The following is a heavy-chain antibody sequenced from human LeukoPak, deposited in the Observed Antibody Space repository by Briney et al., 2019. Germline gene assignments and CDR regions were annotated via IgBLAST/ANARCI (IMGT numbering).Heavy chain of an antibody. CDR2: ISGSGGST. J-gene: IGHJ4*02. CDR1: GFTFSSYA. CDR3: AKRVPAAIVSYFDY. V-gene: IGHV3-23*01. D-gene: IGHD2-2*02. Sequence: GGSLRLSCAASGFTFSSYAMSWVRQAPGKGLEWVSAISGSGGSTYYADSVKGRFTISRDNTKTTLYLQMNSRRAEDTAVYYCAKRVPAAIVSYFDYWGQGTLVTVSS.